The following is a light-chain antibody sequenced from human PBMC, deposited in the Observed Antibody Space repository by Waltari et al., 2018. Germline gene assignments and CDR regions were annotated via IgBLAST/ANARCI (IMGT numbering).Light chain of an antibody. CDR2: DAP. J-gene: IGKJ1*01. V-gene: IGKV1-33*01. Sequence: DIQMTQSPSSLSASVGARVPTTCQASQDISNYLNWYQQKPGKAPNLLIYDAPDLETGVPSRFSGSGSGTDFTLTISSLQPEDIATYYCQQYDHLPRTFGQGTKVEIK. CDR3: QQYDHLPRT. CDR1: QDISNY.